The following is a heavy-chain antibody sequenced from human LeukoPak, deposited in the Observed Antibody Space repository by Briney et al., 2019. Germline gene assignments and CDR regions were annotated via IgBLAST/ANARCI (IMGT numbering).Heavy chain of an antibody. CDR1: GYTFSRYG. CDR3: ARTVDSYNWRENWFDP. CDR2: ISAYNGNA. J-gene: IGHJ5*02. Sequence: ASVKVSCKASGYTFSRYGISWARQAPGHGLEWMGWISAYNGNAKYAQTLQGRVTMTTDISTSTAYMELRSLRYDDTAVYYCARTVDSYNWRENWFDPWGQGTLVTVSS. V-gene: IGHV1-18*01. D-gene: IGHD1-20*01.